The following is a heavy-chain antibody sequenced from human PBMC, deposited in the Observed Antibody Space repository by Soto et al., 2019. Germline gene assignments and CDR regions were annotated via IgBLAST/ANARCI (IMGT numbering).Heavy chain of an antibody. D-gene: IGHD1-1*01. CDR3: ARDRGVAPPVAGNTHYYYYMDV. CDR2: ISAYNGNT. V-gene: IGHV1-18*01. Sequence: QDQLVQSGVEVKKPGASVKVSCKASGYRFTNYGITWVRQAPGQGFEWMGWISAYNGNTNYAQKFQGRVTLTTDASTSTAYLELRSLRSGDTAVYYCARDRGVAPPVAGNTHYYYYMDVWGNGTTVTVSS. CDR1: GYRFTNYG. J-gene: IGHJ6*03.